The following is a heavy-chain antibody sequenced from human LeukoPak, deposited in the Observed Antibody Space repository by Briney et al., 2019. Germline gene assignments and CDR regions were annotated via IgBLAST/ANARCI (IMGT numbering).Heavy chain of an antibody. D-gene: IGHD3-9*01. CDR1: GFTFDDYA. Sequence: PGRSLRLSCVASGFTFDDYAMHWVRQAPGKGLEWVSGISWNSGRRGYADSVKGRFTISRDNAETSLYLQMNSLRVEDMALYYCAEGPDYDFLTPIDHWGQGTLVTVSS. J-gene: IGHJ4*02. V-gene: IGHV3-9*03. CDR2: ISWNSGRR. CDR3: AEGPDYDFLTPIDH.